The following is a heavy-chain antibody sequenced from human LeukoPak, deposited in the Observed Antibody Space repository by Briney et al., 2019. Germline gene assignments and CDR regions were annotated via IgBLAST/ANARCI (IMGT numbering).Heavy chain of an antibody. D-gene: IGHD6-13*01. V-gene: IGHV1-18*01. CDR1: GGTFSSYA. CDR2: ISAYNGNT. J-gene: IGHJ5*02. CDR3: ARDAWDEALAANDPNWFDP. Sequence: ASVKVSCKASGGTFSSYAISWVRQAPGQGLEWMGWISAYNGNTDYAQKLQGRVTMTTDTSTSTAYMELRSLRSDDTALYYCARDAWDEALAANDPNWFDPWGQGTLVTVSS.